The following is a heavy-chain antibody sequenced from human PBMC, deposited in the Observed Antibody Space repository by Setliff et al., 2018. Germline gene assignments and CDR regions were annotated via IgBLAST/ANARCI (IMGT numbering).Heavy chain of an antibody. CDR1: GASISSYY. Sequence: SETLSLTCNVSGASISSYYWSWIRQPPGKGLEWIGYFFNSGDTDCNPSLKSRVTISVDTSKNQFSLRLTSVIAADTAVYYCAKHMTPVANYFNRYMDVWGKGTTVTVSS. CDR3: AKHMTPVANYFNRYMDV. J-gene: IGHJ6*03. V-gene: IGHV4-59*08. D-gene: IGHD4-17*01. CDR2: FFNSGDT.